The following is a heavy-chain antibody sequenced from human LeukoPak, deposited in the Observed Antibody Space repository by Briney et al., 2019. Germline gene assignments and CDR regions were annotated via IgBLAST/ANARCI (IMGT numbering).Heavy chain of an antibody. Sequence: AETLSLTCTVSGVSISSSLYFWGWIRQPPGKGLEWIGSIYYSGSTYDNPSLTSRVTISVDTSKNQFSLKLSSVTAADTAVYYCARHIDGFDIWGQGTMVTVSS. CDR1: GVSISSSLYF. J-gene: IGHJ3*02. CDR2: IYYSGST. CDR3: ARHIDGFDI. V-gene: IGHV4-39*01.